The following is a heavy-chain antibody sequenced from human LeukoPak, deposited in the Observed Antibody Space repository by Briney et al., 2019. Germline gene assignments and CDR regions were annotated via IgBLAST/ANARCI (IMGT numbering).Heavy chain of an antibody. V-gene: IGHV1-18*01. D-gene: IGHD3-16*02. CDR1: GYTFTSYG. J-gene: IGHJ4*02. Sequence: GASVKVSCKASGYTFTSYGISWVRQAPGQGLEWMGWISAYNGNTNYAQKLQGRVTMTTDTSTSTAYMELRSLRSDDTAVYYCARSPYDYVWGSYRPQYRFDYWGQGTLVTVSS. CDR2: ISAYNGNT. CDR3: ARSPYDYVWGSYRPQYRFDY.